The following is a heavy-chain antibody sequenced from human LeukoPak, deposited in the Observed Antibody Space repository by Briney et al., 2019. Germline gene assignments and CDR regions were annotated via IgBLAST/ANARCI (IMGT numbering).Heavy chain of an antibody. D-gene: IGHD3-22*01. CDR3: ASTYYYNSISFGNNWFDP. J-gene: IGHJ5*02. V-gene: IGHV4-59*08. CDR1: GGSMSTYY. CDR2: IYYTGST. Sequence: SSETLSLTCTVSGGSMSTYYWTWIRQPPGKGLEWIGFIYYTGSTNYNPSLKSRVTISVDTSKNQFSLKLSSVTAADTAVYYCASTYYYNSISFGNNWFDPWGQGTLVTVSS.